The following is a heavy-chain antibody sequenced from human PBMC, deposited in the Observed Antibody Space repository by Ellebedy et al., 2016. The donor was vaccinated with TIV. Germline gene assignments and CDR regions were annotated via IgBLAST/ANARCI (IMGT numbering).Heavy chain of an antibody. Sequence: GGSLRLXCAASGFTFSNAWMSWVRQAPGKGLEWVGRIKSKTDGGTTDYAAPVKGRFTISRDDSKNTLYLQMNSLKTEDTAVYYCTSSVLGYCSSTSCSEAFDIWGQGTMVTVSS. CDR2: IKSKTDGGTT. CDR1: GFTFSNAW. V-gene: IGHV3-15*01. J-gene: IGHJ3*02. D-gene: IGHD2-2*01. CDR3: TSSVLGYCSSTSCSEAFDI.